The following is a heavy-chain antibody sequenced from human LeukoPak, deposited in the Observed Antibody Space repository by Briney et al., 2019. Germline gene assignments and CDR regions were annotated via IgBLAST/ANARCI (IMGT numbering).Heavy chain of an antibody. J-gene: IGHJ6*04. CDR3: AREAIAGPKDV. Sequence: GALRLSCVASGFTFSSYSMNWVRQAPGKGLEWVSYISSSASTIYYADSAQGRFTISRDNAKNSLYLQMNSLIVEDTALYYCAREAIAGPKDVWGKWTTVTVSS. V-gene: IGHV3-48*04. CDR1: GFTFSSYS. D-gene: IGHD6-13*01. CDR2: ISSSASTI.